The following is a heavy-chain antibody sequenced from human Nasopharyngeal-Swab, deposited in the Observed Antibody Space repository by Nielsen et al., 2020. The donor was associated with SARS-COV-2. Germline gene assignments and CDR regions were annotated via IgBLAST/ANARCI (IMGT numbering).Heavy chain of an antibody. D-gene: IGHD3-10*01. CDR3: ATSLQKDYFDY. J-gene: IGHJ4*02. CDR2: ISSSSSYT. V-gene: IGHV3-11*03. Sequence: GESLKISCAASGFTFSDYYMSWIRQAPGKGLEWVSYISSSSSYTNYADPVKGRFTITRDNTKNSLYLQMNSLRAEDTAVYYCATSLQKDYFDYWGQRTLVTVSP. CDR1: GFTFSDYY.